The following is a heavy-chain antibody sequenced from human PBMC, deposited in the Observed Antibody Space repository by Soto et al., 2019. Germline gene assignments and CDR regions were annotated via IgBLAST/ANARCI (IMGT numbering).Heavy chain of an antibody. J-gene: IGHJ6*03. V-gene: IGHV4-59*08. Sequence: SETLSLTCTVSGGSISSYYWSWIRQPPGKGLEWIGYIYYSGSTNYNPSLKGRVTISVDTSKNQFSLKLSSVTAADTAVYYCARRRPSGYDWYYYYYMDVWGKGTTVTVSS. CDR2: IYYSGST. CDR1: GGSISSYY. CDR3: ARRRPSGYDWYYYYYMDV. D-gene: IGHD5-12*01.